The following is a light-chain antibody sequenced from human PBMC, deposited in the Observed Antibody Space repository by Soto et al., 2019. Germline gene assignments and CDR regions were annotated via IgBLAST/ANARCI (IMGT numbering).Light chain of an antibody. CDR2: EGT. V-gene: IGLV2-23*01. CDR1: SGDVGIYKF. Sequence: QSVLTQPASVSGSPGQSVTISCTGTSGDVGIYKFVSWYQHHPGKAPKVMIFEGTKRPSGVSNRFSGSKSGNTASLTISGLQAEDEADYYCCSYTDSNTWVFGGGTKLTVL. J-gene: IGLJ3*02. CDR3: CSYTDSNTWV.